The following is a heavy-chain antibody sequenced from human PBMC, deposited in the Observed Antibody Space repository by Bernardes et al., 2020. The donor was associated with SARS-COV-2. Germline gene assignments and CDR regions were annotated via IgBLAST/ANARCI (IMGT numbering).Heavy chain of an antibody. CDR2: ISPDGNTR. CDR3: VRGVSGHYGLFDC. D-gene: IGHD4-17*01. CDR1: EFSISNYW. J-gene: IGHJ4*02. V-gene: IGHV3-74*01. Sequence: GSLRLSCVASEFSISNYWMHWVRQAPGKGLVWVSRISPDGNTRDYADSVKGRFTISRDNVKNTLYLQMSSLRAEDTSLYFCVRGVSGHYGLFDCWGQGTLVTVSS.